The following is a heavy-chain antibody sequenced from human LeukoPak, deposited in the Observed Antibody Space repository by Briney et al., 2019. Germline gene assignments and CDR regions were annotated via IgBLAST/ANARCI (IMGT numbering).Heavy chain of an antibody. CDR3: ARGLRGLAARPRNYYYYMDV. D-gene: IGHD6-6*01. CDR2: MNPNSGNT. J-gene: IGHJ6*03. CDR1: GYTFTSYD. Sequence: ASVKVSCKASGYTFTSYDINWVRQATGQGLEWMGWMNPNSGNTGYAQKFQGRVTITRNTSIGTAYMELSSLRSEDTAVYYCARGLRGLAARPRNYYYYMDVWGKGTTVTVSS. V-gene: IGHV1-8*03.